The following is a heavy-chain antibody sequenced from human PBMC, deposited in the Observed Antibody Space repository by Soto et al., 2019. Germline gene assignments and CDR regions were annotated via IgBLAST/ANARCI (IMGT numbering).Heavy chain of an antibody. Sequence: ASVKVSCKASGYTLTSYGISWVRQAPGQGLEWMGWISTHNGNTNYAQMLRGRVTMTTDTSTSTAYLELRSLTSDDTAMYYCARRMGSGFVGYWGQGTLVTVSS. CDR2: ISTHNGNT. D-gene: IGHD3-10*01. CDR3: ARRMGSGFVGY. V-gene: IGHV1-18*01. J-gene: IGHJ4*02. CDR1: GYTLTSYG.